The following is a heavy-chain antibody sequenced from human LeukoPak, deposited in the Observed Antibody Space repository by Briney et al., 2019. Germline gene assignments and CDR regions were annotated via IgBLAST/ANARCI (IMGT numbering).Heavy chain of an antibody. D-gene: IGHD2-2*01. CDR3: ARSSTTDANHYYYYYMDV. CDR2: IYYSGST. J-gene: IGHJ6*03. Sequence: PSQTLSLTCTVSGGSISSGDYYWGWIRQPPGKGLEWIGYIYYSGSTNYNPSLKSRVTISVDTSKNQFSLKLSSVTAADTAVYYCARSSTTDANHYYYYYMDVWGRGTTVTVSS. CDR1: GGSISSGDYY. V-gene: IGHV4-30-4*01.